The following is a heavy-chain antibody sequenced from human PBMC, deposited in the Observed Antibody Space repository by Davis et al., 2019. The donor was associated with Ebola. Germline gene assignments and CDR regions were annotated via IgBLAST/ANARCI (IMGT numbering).Heavy chain of an antibody. D-gene: IGHD1-26*01. CDR3: AKGGSGGSFSN. Sequence: PGGSLRLSCAASGLIFSDSAMAWVRQFPGKGLEWVSVISGNGGRTYYTDSVKGRFTISRDNSRDTLNLQMNRLRADDTAVYYCAKGGSGGSFSNWGQGTLVTASS. V-gene: IGHV3-23*01. CDR2: ISGNGGRT. J-gene: IGHJ4*02. CDR1: GLIFSDSA.